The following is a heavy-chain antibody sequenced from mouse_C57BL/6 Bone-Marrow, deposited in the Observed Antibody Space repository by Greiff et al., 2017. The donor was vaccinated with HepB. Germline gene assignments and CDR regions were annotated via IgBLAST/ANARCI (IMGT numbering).Heavy chain of an antibody. D-gene: IGHD4-1*01. CDR2: ISYDGSN. CDR1: GYSITSGYY. V-gene: IGHV3-6*01. Sequence: EVQLQESGPGLVKPSQSLSLTCSVTGYSITSGYYWNWIRQFPGNKLEWMGYISYDGSNNYNPSLKNRISITRDTSKNQFFLKLNSVTTEDTATYYCARDRLGFDYWGQGTTLTVSS. CDR3: ARDRLGFDY. J-gene: IGHJ2*01.